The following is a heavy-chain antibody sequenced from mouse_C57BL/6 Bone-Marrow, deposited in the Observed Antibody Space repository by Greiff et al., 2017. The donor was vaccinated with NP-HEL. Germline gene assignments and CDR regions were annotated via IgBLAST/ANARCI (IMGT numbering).Heavy chain of an antibody. J-gene: IGHJ4*01. CDR1: GYTFTSYW. V-gene: IGHV1-55*01. CDR2: IYPGSGST. Sequence: QVQLQQPGAELVKPGASVKMSCKASGYTFTSYWITWVKQRPGQGLEWIGDIYPGSGSTNYNEKFKSKATLTVDTSSSTAYMQLSSLTSEDSAVYYCAKAPRWFYYAIDYWGQGTSVTGSS. CDR3: AKAPRWFYYAIDY. D-gene: IGHD2-3*01.